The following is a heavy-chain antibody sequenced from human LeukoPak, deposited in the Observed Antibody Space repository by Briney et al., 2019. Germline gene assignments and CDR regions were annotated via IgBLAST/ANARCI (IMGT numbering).Heavy chain of an antibody. CDR1: GFTFSSYA. CDR3: AKRTGSLYYYHYMDV. V-gene: IGHV3-23*01. Sequence: GGSLRLSCAASGFTFSSYAMSWVRQAPGKGLEWVSAISGSGGSTYYADSVKGRFTISRDNSKNTLYLQMNSLRAEDTAVYYCAKRTGSLYYYHYMDVWGKGTTVTVSS. D-gene: IGHD6-13*01. J-gene: IGHJ6*03. CDR2: ISGSGGST.